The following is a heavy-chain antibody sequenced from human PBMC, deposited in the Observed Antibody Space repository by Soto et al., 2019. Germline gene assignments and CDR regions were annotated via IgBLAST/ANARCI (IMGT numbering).Heavy chain of an antibody. Sequence: ASVKVSCKASGYTFTSYYMHWVRQAPGQGLEWMGIINPSVGNTSYAQKFQGRVTMTKDTSTSTAYMELRSLRSDDTAVYYCARDPDIVVVPAAPRENWFDPWGQGTLVTVSS. D-gene: IGHD2-2*01. CDR2: INPSVGNT. CDR1: GYTFTSYY. V-gene: IGHV1-46*01. CDR3: ARDPDIVVVPAAPRENWFDP. J-gene: IGHJ5*02.